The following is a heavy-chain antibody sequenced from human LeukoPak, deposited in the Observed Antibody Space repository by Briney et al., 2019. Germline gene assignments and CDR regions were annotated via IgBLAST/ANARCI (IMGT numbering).Heavy chain of an antibody. D-gene: IGHD2-2*01. CDR3: ARDPEATILGYCSSTSCGYFDY. CDR1: GFTFSSYS. J-gene: IGHJ4*02. V-gene: IGHV3-21*01. Sequence: GGSLRLSCAASGFTFSSYSMNRVRQAPGKGLEWVSSISSSSSYIYYADSVKGRFTISRDNAKNSLYLQMNSLRAEDTAVYYCARDPEATILGYCSSTSCGYFDYWGQGTLVTVSS. CDR2: ISSSSSYI.